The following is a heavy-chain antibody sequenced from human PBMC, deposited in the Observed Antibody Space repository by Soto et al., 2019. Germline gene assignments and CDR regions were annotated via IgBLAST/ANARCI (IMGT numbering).Heavy chain of an antibody. J-gene: IGHJ6*02. Sequence: QVQLEQSGAEVKKPGASVKVSCKASGYTFTRSGISWVRQAPGQGPEWMGWISSYNGDTNYAQTFQGRGTMTTDTSTRTAYMELRSLRSDDTAVYYCAREGVAPYYYYGMDVWGQGTPVTVSS. V-gene: IGHV1-18*01. D-gene: IGHD5-12*01. CDR3: AREGVAPYYYYGMDV. CDR2: ISSYNGDT. CDR1: GYTFTRSG.